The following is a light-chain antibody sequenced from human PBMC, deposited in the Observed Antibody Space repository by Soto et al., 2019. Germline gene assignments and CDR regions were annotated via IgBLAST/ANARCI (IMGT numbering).Light chain of an antibody. V-gene: IGKV3D-15*01. CDR2: YIS. Sequence: EIVMTQSPATLSVSPGETASLSCRASQSAGNFLAWYQQKPGQAPRLLIYYISTRATGIPARFSGSGSGTEFTLTINSLQSEDSAVYYCQPNNQWPITFGQGTRLEIK. J-gene: IGKJ5*01. CDR1: QSAGNF. CDR3: QPNNQWPIT.